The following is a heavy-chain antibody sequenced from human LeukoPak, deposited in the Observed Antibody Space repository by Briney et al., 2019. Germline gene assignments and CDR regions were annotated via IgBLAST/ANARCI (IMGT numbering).Heavy chain of an antibody. V-gene: IGHV3-53*01. D-gene: IGHD6-19*01. J-gene: IGHJ4*02. CDR3: AGGQMLTSGGFDN. Sequence: PGGSLRLPCAVSGFSVSDKYMSWVRHAPGKGLEWVSVFYTGGDKYYAAFVKGRFTISRDNSNNMVFLQMNSLTVEATALYYCAGGQMLTSGGFDNWGQGTLVTVSS. CDR2: FYTGGDK. CDR1: GFSVSDKY.